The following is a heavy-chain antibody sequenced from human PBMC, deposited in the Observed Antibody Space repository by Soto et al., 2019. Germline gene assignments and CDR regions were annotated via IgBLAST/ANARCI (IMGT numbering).Heavy chain of an antibody. J-gene: IGHJ5*02. CDR3: ARHPDRIAQIGWFDP. CDR2: ISSSGSTI. Sequence: QLVESGGGLVQPGGSLRLSCAASGFTFTTYSMNWVRQAPGKGLEWISYISSSGSTIYYADSVKGRFTISRDNAKNSVSLQMNSLRADDTAVYYCARHPDRIAQIGWFDPWGQGTLVTVSS. CDR1: GFTFTTYS. D-gene: IGHD6-13*01. V-gene: IGHV3-48*01.